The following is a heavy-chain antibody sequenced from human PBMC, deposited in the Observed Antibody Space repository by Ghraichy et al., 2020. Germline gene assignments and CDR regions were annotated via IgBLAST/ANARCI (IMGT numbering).Heavy chain of an antibody. D-gene: IGHD3-10*01. V-gene: IGHV4-59*08. Sequence: SQTLSLTCTVSGGPIGTYYWSWIRQPPGKGLEWIGYYYYGSTRYNPSFTGRVTVSADTSKSQLSLKLDSVTAADTAVYYCARHHAGLRFDPWGQGTLVTVSS. J-gene: IGHJ5*02. CDR2: YYYGST. CDR3: ARHHAGLRFDP. CDR1: GGPIGTYY.